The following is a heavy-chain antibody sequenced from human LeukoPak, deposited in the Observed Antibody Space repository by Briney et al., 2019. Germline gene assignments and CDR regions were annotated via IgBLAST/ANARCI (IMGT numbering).Heavy chain of an antibody. J-gene: IGHJ6*04. CDR2: ISSSGSTI. CDR1: GFTFSSYE. V-gene: IGHV3-48*03. CDR3: AELGITMSGGV. Sequence: GGSLRLSCAASGFTFSSYEMNSVRQAPGKGLEWVSYISSSGSTIYYADSVKGRFTISRDNAKNSLYLQMTSLRAEDTAVYYCAELGITMSGGVWGKGTTVTISS. D-gene: IGHD3-3*01.